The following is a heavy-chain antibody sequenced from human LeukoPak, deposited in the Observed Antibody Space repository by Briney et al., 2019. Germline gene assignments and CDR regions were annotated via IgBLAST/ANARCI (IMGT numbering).Heavy chain of an antibody. V-gene: IGHV1-69*05. CDR1: GGTFSSKA. CDR3: ARGFSSSWSYFEN. CDR2: IIPIFGAP. D-gene: IGHD6-13*01. Sequence: SVKVSCKSSGGTFSSKAISWVRQAPGQGLEWIGGIIPIFGAPFYAQKFQGRVTITTDESTNTANMELDSLKSEDTAVYYCARGFSSSWSYFENWGQGTLVTVSS. J-gene: IGHJ4*02.